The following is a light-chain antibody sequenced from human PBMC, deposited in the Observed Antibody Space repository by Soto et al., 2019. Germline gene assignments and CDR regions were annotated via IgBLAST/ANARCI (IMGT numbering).Light chain of an antibody. CDR1: QSLVHIDGNTN. CDR3: MQATQSYT. J-gene: IGKJ2*01. V-gene: IGKV2-24*01. CDR2: EIS. Sequence: DIVLTQTLLSSPVTLGQPASISCRSSQSLVHIDGNTNVNWLQQRLGQTPRLLSYEISNQFPGVPDKFRGSGAEKYFTLKISRVEAEDVGVYYCMQATQSYTFGQGTRLEIK.